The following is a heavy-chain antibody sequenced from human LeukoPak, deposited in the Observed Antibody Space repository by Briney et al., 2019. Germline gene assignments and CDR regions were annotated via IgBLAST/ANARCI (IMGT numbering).Heavy chain of an antibody. D-gene: IGHD1-26*01. CDR2: IYYSGST. V-gene: IGHV4-30-4*01. J-gene: IGHJ3*02. Sequence: SETLSLTCTVSGGSISSGDYYWSWIRQPPGKGLEWIGYIYYSGSTYYNPSLKSRVTISVDTSKNQFSLKLSSVTAADTAVYYSVGATIGAFDIGGQGTMVTVSS. CDR3: VGATIGAFDI. CDR1: GGSISSGDYY.